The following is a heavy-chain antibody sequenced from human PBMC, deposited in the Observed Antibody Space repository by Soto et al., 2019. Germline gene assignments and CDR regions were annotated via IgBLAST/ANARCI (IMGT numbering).Heavy chain of an antibody. J-gene: IGHJ4*02. CDR3: ARDPSGYDPGDY. CDR2: ISACNGNT. CDR1: GYTFTSYG. V-gene: IGHV1-18*01. D-gene: IGHD5-12*01. Sequence: ASVKVSCKASGYTFTSYGISWVRQAPGQGLEWMGWISACNGNTNYAQKLQGRVTMTTDTSTSTAYMELRSLRSDDTAVYYCARDPSGYDPGDYWGQGTLVTVSS.